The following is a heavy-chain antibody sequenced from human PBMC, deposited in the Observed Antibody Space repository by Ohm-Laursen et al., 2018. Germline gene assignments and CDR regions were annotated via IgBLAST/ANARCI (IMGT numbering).Heavy chain of an antibody. CDR1: GFTFSSYD. Sequence: SLRLSCAASGFTFSSYDMHWVRQATGKGLEWVSAIGTAGDTYYPDSVKGRFTISRDNSKNTLYLQMNSLRAEDTAVYYCAKDLLPAAIRYYYYYGMDVWGQGTTVTVSS. V-gene: IGHV3-13*01. D-gene: IGHD2-2*02. CDR2: IGTAGDT. J-gene: IGHJ6*02. CDR3: AKDLLPAAIRYYYYYGMDV.